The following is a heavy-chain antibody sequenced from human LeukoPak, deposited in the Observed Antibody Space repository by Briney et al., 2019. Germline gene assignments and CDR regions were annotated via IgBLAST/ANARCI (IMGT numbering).Heavy chain of an antibody. J-gene: IGHJ4*02. CDR2: ISGSGGST. CDR3: AKLGYYDSSGYPPFDY. CDR1: GFTFSSYG. D-gene: IGHD3-22*01. Sequence: GGTLRLSCAASGFTFSSYGMSWVRQAPGKGLEWVSAISGSGGSTYYADSVKGRFTISRDNSKNTLYLQMNSLRAEDTAVYYCAKLGYYDSSGYPPFDYWGQGTLVTVSS. V-gene: IGHV3-23*01.